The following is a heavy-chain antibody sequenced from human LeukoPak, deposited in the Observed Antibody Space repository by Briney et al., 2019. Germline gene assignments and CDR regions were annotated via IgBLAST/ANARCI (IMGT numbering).Heavy chain of an antibody. D-gene: IGHD3-3*01. V-gene: IGHV3-66*03. CDR3: AKDREGLLGY. CDR2: IYTNDRT. CDR1: GFTVNSTY. J-gene: IGHJ4*02. Sequence: GGSLRLSCAASGFTVNSTYMTWVRQAPGKGLEWVSVIYTNDRTYYADSVKGRFTISRDNSKNTLYLQMNSLRAEDTAVYYCAKDREGLLGYWGQGTLVTVSS.